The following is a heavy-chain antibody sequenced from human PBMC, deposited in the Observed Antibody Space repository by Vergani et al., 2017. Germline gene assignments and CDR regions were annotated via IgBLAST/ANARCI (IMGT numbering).Heavy chain of an antibody. V-gene: IGHV1-46*03. CDR1: GYTFTSYY. CDR2: INPSGGST. CDR3: ARDDSYCGGDCYPMNYFDY. J-gene: IGHJ4*02. Sequence: QVQLVQSGAEVKKPGASVKVSCKASGYTFTSYYMHWVRQAPGQGLEWMGIINPSGGSTSYAQKFQGRVTMTRETSTSTVYMELSSLRSEDTAVYYCARDDSYCGGDCYPMNYFDYWGQGTLVTVSS. D-gene: IGHD2-21*02.